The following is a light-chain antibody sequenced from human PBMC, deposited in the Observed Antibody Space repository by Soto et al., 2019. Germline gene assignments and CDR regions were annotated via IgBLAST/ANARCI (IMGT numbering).Light chain of an antibody. CDR3: QQCDDWPRT. V-gene: IGKV3-15*01. CDR1: QSVGNN. CDR2: GAS. J-gene: IGKJ1*01. Sequence: EIVMTQSPATLSVSPGERATLSCRASQSVGNNLAWYQQKPGQAPRLLIHGASTRATGIPARFSGSGSGTEFTLPLGSLQSEDFAVYYCQQCDDWPRTFGQGTKVDSK.